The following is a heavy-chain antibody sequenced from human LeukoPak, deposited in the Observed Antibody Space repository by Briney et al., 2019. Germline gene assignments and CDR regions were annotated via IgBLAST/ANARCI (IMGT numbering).Heavy chain of an antibody. CDR1: GGSFSGYY. CDR2: INHSGST. D-gene: IGHD1-26*01. V-gene: IGHV4-34*01. Sequence: PSETLSLTCAVYGGSFSGYYWSWIRQPPGKGLEWIGEINHSGSTNYNPSLKSRVTISVDTSKNQFSLKLSSVTAADTAVYYCARGDVGATLAKGYYYMDVWGKGTTVTVSS. CDR3: ARGDVGATLAKGYYYMDV. J-gene: IGHJ6*03.